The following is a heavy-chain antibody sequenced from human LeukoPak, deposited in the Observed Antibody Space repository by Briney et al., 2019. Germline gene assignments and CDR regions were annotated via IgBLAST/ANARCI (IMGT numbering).Heavy chain of an antibody. J-gene: IGHJ4*02. CDR1: GSSISSNNW. CDR3: ARVNINNWHSCDY. D-gene: IGHD1-1*01. V-gene: IGHV4-4*02. CDR2: IYHSGSP. Sequence: SETLSLTCAVSGSSISSNNWWGWVRQPPGKGLEWIGEIYHSGSPNYNSSLKSRVTISVDKSRNHFSLNLSSVTAADTAVYYCARVNINNWHSCDYWGQGTLVTVSS.